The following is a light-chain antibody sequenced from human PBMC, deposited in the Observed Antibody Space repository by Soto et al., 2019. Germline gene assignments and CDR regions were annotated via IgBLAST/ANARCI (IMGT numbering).Light chain of an antibody. CDR3: QQYGSSPPRT. V-gene: IGKV3-20*01. Sequence: EIVVTQSPGTLSLSPGERATLACRASQSVSSTYLVWYQQKPGQAPTLLIYGASSRATGIPDRFSGSGSGTDFTLTISRLEPEDVSVYYCQQYGSSPPRTFGQGTKVEIK. J-gene: IGKJ1*01. CDR2: GAS. CDR1: QSVSSTY.